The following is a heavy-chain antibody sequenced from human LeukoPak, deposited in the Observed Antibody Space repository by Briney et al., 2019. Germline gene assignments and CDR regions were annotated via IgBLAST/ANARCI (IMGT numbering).Heavy chain of an antibody. Sequence: GGSLRLSCAASGFTFSSYWMHCVRQGPGKGLVWVSRINSDGSSTSYADSVKGRFTLSRDNAKNTLYLQMNSMKSEDTAVYYCSTYGSGRKFDYWGQGTLVTVSS. CDR3: STYGSGRKFDY. CDR2: INSDGSST. V-gene: IGHV3-74*01. D-gene: IGHD3-10*01. CDR1: GFTFSSYW. J-gene: IGHJ4*02.